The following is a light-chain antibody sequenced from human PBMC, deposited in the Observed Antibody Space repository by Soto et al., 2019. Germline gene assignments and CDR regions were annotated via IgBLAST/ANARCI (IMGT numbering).Light chain of an antibody. Sequence: EIVLPQSPGTLSLSPGERATLSCRASQSVNSWYLAWYQQKPGQAPRLLIYDASSRATGIPDRFSGSGSGTDFTLTISRLEPEDFAVYYCQQYNYSPTTFGQGTKVDIK. V-gene: IGKV3-20*01. CDR3: QQYNYSPTT. J-gene: IGKJ1*01. CDR2: DAS. CDR1: QSVNSWY.